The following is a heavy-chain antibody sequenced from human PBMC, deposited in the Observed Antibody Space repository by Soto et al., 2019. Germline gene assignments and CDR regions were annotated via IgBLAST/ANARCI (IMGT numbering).Heavy chain of an antibody. V-gene: IGHV1-8*01. Sequence: QVQLVQSGAEVKKPGASVKVSCKASGYTFTSYDINWVRQDTGQGLEWMGWMNPNSGNTGYAQKFQGRVTMTRNTSICTAYMELSSLRSEDTAVYYCARGLTSGWYLDNWFDPWGQGTLVTVSS. D-gene: IGHD6-19*01. CDR3: ARGLTSGWYLDNWFDP. CDR2: MNPNSGNT. CDR1: GYTFTSYD. J-gene: IGHJ5*02.